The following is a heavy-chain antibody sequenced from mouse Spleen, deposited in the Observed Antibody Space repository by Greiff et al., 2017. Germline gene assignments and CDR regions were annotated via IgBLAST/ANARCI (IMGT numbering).Heavy chain of an antibody. CDR3: ARGAYYGSSSGYFDY. D-gene: IGHD1-1*01. CDR2: IYPRDGST. V-gene: IGHV1-85*01. J-gene: IGHJ2*01. Sequence: QVQLQQSGPELVKPGASVKLSCKASGYTFTSYDINWVKQRPGQGLEWIGWIYPRDGSTKYNEKFKGKATLTVDTSSSTAYMELHSLTSEDSAVYFCARGAYYGSSSGYFDYWGQGTTLTVSS. CDR1: GYTFTSYD.